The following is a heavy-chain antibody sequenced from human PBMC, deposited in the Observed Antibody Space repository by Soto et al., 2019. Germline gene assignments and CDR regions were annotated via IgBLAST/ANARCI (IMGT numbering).Heavy chain of an antibody. CDR3: ARVRDGYNYYYYYYYGMDV. D-gene: IGHD5-12*01. Sequence: GGSLRLSCAASGFTFSDYYMSWIRQAPGKGLEWVSYISSSSSYTNYADSVKGRFTISRDNAKNSLYLQMNSLRAEDTAVYYCARVRDGYNYYYYYYYGMDVWGQGTTVTVSS. J-gene: IGHJ6*02. V-gene: IGHV3-11*06. CDR2: ISSSSSYT. CDR1: GFTFSDYY.